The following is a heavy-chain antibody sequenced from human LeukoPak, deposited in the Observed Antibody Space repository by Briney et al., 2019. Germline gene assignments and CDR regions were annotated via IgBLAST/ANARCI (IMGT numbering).Heavy chain of an antibody. Sequence: ASVKVSCKASGGTFSSYAISWVRQAPGQGFEWMGWINPNSGDTNYAQKFQGRVTLTRDTSISTAHMELSRLRSDDTAVYYCARDEYVLTSFDPWGQGALVTVSS. CDR2: INPNSGDT. CDR1: GGTFSSYA. D-gene: IGHD3-16*01. J-gene: IGHJ5*02. CDR3: ARDEYVLTSFDP. V-gene: IGHV1-2*02.